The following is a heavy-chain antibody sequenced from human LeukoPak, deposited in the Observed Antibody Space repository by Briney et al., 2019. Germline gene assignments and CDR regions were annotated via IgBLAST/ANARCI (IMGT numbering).Heavy chain of an antibody. CDR2: ISVSGNT. J-gene: IGHJ4*02. CDR1: GFTFSSYG. CDR3: AKAPVTTCSGAYCYPFDY. D-gene: IGHD2-15*01. Sequence: PGGSLRLSCAASGFTFSSYGMSWVRQAPGKGLEWVSAISVSGNTYHADSVKGRFTISRDSYKNTLYLQMNSLRAEDAAVYYCAKAPVTTCSGAYCYPFDYWGQGTLVTVSS. V-gene: IGHV3-23*01.